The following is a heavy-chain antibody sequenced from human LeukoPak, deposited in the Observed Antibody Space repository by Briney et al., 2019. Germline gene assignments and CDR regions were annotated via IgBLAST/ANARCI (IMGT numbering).Heavy chain of an antibody. CDR1: GFTLNNYA. D-gene: IGHD1-26*01. Sequence: PGGSLRLSCAASGFTLNNYAMSWVRQAPGKGLEWVSIINNSGGSTYYADSVKGRFTISRDLSKNTLYLQMNSLRAEDTALYYCARKYSGTNPFDYWGQGTLVTVSS. CDR3: ARKYSGTNPFDY. J-gene: IGHJ4*02. CDR2: INNSGGST. V-gene: IGHV3-23*01.